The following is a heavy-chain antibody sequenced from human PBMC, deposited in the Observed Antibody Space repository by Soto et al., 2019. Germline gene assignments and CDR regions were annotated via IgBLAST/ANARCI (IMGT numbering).Heavy chain of an antibody. V-gene: IGHV3-21*01. D-gene: IGHD3-22*01. CDR2: ISSSSSYI. Sequence: GSLRLGCAASGXTFSSYRMDWVRQAPGKGLEWVSSISSSSSYIYYADSVKGRFTISRDNAKNSPYIKMNSLRAEDTAVYYCARDLRQYYDSSGSTEVPDYWGQGTLGTVSS. CDR3: ARDLRQYYDSSGSTEVPDY. CDR1: GXTFSSYR. J-gene: IGHJ4*02.